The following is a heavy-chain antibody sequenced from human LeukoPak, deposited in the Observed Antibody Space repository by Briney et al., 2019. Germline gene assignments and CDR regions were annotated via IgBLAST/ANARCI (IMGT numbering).Heavy chain of an antibody. CDR1: GGSISNYY. V-gene: IGHV4-4*07. J-gene: IGHJ6*03. D-gene: IGHD6-19*01. Sequence: PSETLSLTCSVSGGSISNYYWSWIRQPAGKGLEWIGRIYTSGSTNYNPSLKSRVTMSVDTSKNQFSLKLSSVTAADTAVYYCARDTRIAVAGTYYYYYMDVWGKGTTVTISS. CDR3: ARDTRIAVAGTYYYYYMDV. CDR2: IYTSGST.